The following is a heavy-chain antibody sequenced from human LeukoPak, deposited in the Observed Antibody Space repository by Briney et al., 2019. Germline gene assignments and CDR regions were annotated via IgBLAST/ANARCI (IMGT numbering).Heavy chain of an antibody. Sequence: KPSETLSLTCAVYGGSFSGYYWSWIRQPPGKGLEWIGEINHSGSTNYNPSLKSRVTISVDTSKNQFSLKLSSVTAADTAVYYCARGRGSYGTLDYWGQGTLVTVSS. CDR1: GGSFSGYY. V-gene: IGHV4-34*01. CDR2: INHSGST. D-gene: IGHD1-26*01. J-gene: IGHJ4*02. CDR3: ARGRGSYGTLDY.